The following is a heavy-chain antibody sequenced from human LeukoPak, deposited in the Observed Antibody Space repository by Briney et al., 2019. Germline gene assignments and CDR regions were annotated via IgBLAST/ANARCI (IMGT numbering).Heavy chain of an antibody. V-gene: IGHV4-39*01. CDR1: GGSISSRSDY. D-gene: IGHD1/OR15-1a*01. CDR3: ARNNTSAFDS. Sequence: SETLSLTCTVSGGSISSRSDYWGWIRQTPGKGLEWIGNLDSSGSTYYNPSLKSRVTIFVDTYRNQFSLELTSVTAADTAVYYCARNNTSAFDSWGQGTLVTVSS. CDR2: LDSSGST. J-gene: IGHJ4*02.